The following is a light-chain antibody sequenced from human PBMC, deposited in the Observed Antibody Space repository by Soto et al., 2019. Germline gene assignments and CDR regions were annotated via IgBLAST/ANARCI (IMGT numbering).Light chain of an antibody. CDR2: AAS. CDR3: QKYNSAPRT. J-gene: IGKJ1*01. CDR1: QGISDY. V-gene: IGKV1-27*01. Sequence: DIQMTQSPSSLAASVGDRVTITCRASQGISDYLAWYQQKPGKAPKLLIYAASTLQSGVPSRFSGSGAGTDFTLTITSLQPEDVATYYCQKYNSAPRTFGQGTKVEIK.